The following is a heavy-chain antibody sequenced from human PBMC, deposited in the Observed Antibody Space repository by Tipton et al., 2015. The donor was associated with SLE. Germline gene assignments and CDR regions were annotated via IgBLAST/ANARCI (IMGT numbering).Heavy chain of an antibody. CDR3: AKDLTIFGVFTAFDV. CDR1: GFTFRDNA. Sequence: SLRLSCAASGFTFRDNAMHWVRQAPGKGLEWVSGISWNSGTIDYADSVKGRFTISRDNAKNSLSLQMNSLRPEDTALYYYAKDLTIFGVFTAFDVWGQGTMVTVSS. V-gene: IGHV3-9*01. D-gene: IGHD3-3*01. CDR2: ISWNSGTI. J-gene: IGHJ3*01.